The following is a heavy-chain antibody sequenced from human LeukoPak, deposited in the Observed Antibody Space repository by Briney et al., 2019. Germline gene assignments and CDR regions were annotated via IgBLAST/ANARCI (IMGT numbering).Heavy chain of an antibody. CDR1: RGAFRPDS. J-gene: IGHJ6*02. V-gene: IGHV1-69*04. CDR3: ARDRGRTAMVTLPDDIHD. D-gene: IGHD5-18*01. Sequence: ASVRVSSAGSRGAFRPDSISWGRQAPGQGLEWMGRIIPILGIANYAQKFQGRVTITADKSTSTAYMELSSLRSEDTAVYYCARDRGRTAMVTLPDDIHDWGQGTTVTVSS. CDR2: IIPILGIA.